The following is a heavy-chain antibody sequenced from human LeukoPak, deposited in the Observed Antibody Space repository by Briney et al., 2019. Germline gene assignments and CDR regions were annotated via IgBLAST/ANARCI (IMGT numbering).Heavy chain of an antibody. V-gene: IGHV4-34*01. CDR1: GGSFSGYY. CDR2: INHSGST. Sequence: NPSETLSLTCAVYGGSFSGYYWSWIRQPPGKGLEWIGEINHSGSTNYNPSLKSRVTISADTSKNQFSLKLSSVTAADTAVYYCARGSSVTMIVVLSRYMDVWGKGTTVTVSS. D-gene: IGHD3-22*01. CDR3: ARGSSVTMIVVLSRYMDV. J-gene: IGHJ6*03.